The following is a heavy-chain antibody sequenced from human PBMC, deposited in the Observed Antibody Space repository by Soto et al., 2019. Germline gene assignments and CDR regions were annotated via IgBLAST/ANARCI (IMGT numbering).Heavy chain of an antibody. CDR1: GFTFSSYG. Sequence: GGSLRLSCAASGFTFSSYGMHWIRQAPGKGLEWVAVISYDGSNKYYADSVKGRFTISRDNSKNTLYLQMNSLRAEDTAVYYCAKDRDSNLDSYYYYGMDVWGQGTTVTVSS. D-gene: IGHD4-4*01. CDR2: ISYDGSNK. CDR3: AKDRDSNLDSYYYYGMDV. V-gene: IGHV3-30*18. J-gene: IGHJ6*02.